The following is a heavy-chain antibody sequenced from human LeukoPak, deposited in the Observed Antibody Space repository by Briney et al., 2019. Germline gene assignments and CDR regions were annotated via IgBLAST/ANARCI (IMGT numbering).Heavy chain of an antibody. V-gene: IGHV3-64D*06. Sequence: GGSLRLPCSVSGFTFSTYVMHWVRQAPGKGLEYVSAISSNGDNTYYADSVKGRFTISRDNSKNTLYLQMSSLRADDTAVYYCVRGTGYWGQGTLVTVSS. J-gene: IGHJ4*02. CDR3: VRGTGY. CDR2: ISSNGDNT. CDR1: GFTFSTYV.